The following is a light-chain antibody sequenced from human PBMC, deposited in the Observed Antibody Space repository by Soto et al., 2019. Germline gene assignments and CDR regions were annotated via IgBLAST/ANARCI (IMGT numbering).Light chain of an antibody. V-gene: IGKV3-20*01. CDR1: QSVSSSF. CDR2: GAS. Sequence: EIVLTQSPGTLSLSPGERATLSCRASQSVSSSFLAWYQQKPGQAPRLLIYGASNRATGIPDRFSGSGSGTDFTLTISRLEPEDFAVYYCQQYVTSPWAFXQGTKLDIK. J-gene: IGKJ1*01. CDR3: QQYVTSPWA.